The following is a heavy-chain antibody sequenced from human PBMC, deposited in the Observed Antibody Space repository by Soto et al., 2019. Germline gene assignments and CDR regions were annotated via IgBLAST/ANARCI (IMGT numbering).Heavy chain of an antibody. CDR2: ISGSGGST. CDR3: AKSLGRTDY. V-gene: IGHV3-23*01. Sequence: PAWSLKLSSAASGFTFSSYAMSWVRQAPGKGLEWVSAISGSGGSTYYADSVKGRFTISRDNSKNTLYLQMNSLRAEDTAVYYCAKSLGRTDYCGQGTLVTVSS. D-gene: IGHD3-16*01. J-gene: IGHJ4*02. CDR1: GFTFSSYA.